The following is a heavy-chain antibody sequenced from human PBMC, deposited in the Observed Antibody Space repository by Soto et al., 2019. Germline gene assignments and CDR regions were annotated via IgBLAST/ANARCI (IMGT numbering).Heavy chain of an antibody. Sequence: QVQLVQSGAEVKKPGASVKVSCKASGYTFTGYYMHWVRQAPGQGLEWMGWINPNSGGTNYAQNFQGRVTMTRDTSVTTVYMDLSRLRSDDTAVYYCARDVSGSCYVDYWGQGTLVTVSS. CDR3: ARDVSGSCYVDY. V-gene: IGHV1-2*02. CDR2: INPNSGGT. J-gene: IGHJ4*02. D-gene: IGHD1-26*01. CDR1: GYTFTGYY.